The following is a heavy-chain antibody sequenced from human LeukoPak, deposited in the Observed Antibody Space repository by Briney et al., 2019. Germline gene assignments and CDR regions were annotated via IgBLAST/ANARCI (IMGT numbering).Heavy chain of an antibody. V-gene: IGHV3-30-3*01. J-gene: IGHJ4*02. Sequence: GGSLRLPCAASGFTFSDYAMHWVRQAPGKGLEWVAVLSYGGTNKYYADSVKGRFTISRDNSKNTLYLQMNSLRAEDTAVYYCAKDEEYMITFGGVIVNWGQGTLVTVSS. D-gene: IGHD3-16*02. CDR1: GFTFSDYA. CDR2: LSYGGTNK. CDR3: AKDEEYMITFGGVIVN.